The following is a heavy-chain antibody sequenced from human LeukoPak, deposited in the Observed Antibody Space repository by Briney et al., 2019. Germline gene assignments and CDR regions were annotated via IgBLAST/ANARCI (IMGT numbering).Heavy chain of an antibody. CDR3: AKGTGDMGYYFDY. CDR1: GFTFSSYF. Sequence: PGRSLRLSCAASGFTFSSYFMIWVRQAPGKGLEWVSGIRVTDNTYYADSVKGRFTISRDNSENTLYLQMSGLRAEDTAVYYCAKGTGDMGYYFDYWGQGTLVTVSS. D-gene: IGHD7-27*01. J-gene: IGHJ4*02. CDR2: IRVTDNT. V-gene: IGHV3-23*01.